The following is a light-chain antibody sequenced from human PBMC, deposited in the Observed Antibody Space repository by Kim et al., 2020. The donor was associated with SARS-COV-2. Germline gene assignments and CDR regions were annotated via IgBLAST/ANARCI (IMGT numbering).Light chain of an antibody. J-gene: IGKJ5*01. Sequence: LPPGEEDTRSGRASHTVSTYLAWYQQKPGQAPRLLISDAANRASGIPARFSGSGSGTDFTLTISSLEPEDFAVYYCQQRSNWPITVGQGTRLEIK. CDR1: HTVSTY. V-gene: IGKV3-11*01. CDR2: DAA. CDR3: QQRSNWPIT.